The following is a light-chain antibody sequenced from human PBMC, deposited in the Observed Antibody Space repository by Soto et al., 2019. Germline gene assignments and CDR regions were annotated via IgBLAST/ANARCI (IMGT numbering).Light chain of an antibody. J-gene: IGKJ1*01. CDR2: GAS. V-gene: IGKV3-15*01. CDR3: QQYTNGPPWT. Sequence: EILMTQSPATLSVSPGERATLSCRASHSVSTNLAWYQQKPGQAPRLLIFGASTRATGIPARFSGSGSGTEFTLTISSLRSDDFAVYYCQQYTNGPPWTFGQGTKVDMK. CDR1: HSVSTN.